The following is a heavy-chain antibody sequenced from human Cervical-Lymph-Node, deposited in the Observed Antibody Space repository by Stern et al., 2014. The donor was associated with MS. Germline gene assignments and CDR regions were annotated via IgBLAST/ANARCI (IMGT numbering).Heavy chain of an antibody. J-gene: IGHJ4*02. Sequence: EVQLVESGGGLVQPGRSLRLSCAASGFTFDDYAMHWVRQAPGKGLEWVSGISWNSGSIGYADSVKGRFTISRDNAKNSLYLQMNSLRAEDTALYYCAKDKRGYSTLFDYWGQGTLVTVSS. V-gene: IGHV3-9*01. CDR1: GFTFDDYA. CDR2: ISWNSGSI. D-gene: IGHD5-12*01. CDR3: AKDKRGYSTLFDY.